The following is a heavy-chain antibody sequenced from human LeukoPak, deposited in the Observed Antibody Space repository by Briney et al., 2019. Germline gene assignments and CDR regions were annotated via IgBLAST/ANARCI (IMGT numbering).Heavy chain of an antibody. CDR1: GIAVSGNY. V-gene: IGHV3-69-1*01. Sequence: GGPLTLSCAASGIAVSGNYMSWVRQTPGKGLEWMSFISINTNTFYADSVRGRFTISRDNAKNSLYLKMNSLRAEDTAVYYCARDQAYCSGGSCYSSYWGQGTLVTVSS. J-gene: IGHJ4*02. CDR3: ARDQAYCSGGSCYSSY. CDR2: ISINTNT. D-gene: IGHD2-15*01.